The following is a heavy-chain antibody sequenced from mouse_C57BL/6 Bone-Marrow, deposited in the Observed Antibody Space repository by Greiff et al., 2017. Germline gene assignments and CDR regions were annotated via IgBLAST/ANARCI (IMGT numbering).Heavy chain of an antibody. CDR2: ISSGSSTI. CDR3: AREYYGSSFYFDY. V-gene: IGHV5-17*01. Sequence: EVMLVESGGGLVKPGGSLKLSCAASGFTFSDYGMHWVRQAPEKGLEWVAYISSGSSTIYYADTVKGRFTISRDNAKNTLFLQMTSLRSEDTAMYYCAREYYGSSFYFDYWGQSTTLTVSS. D-gene: IGHD1-1*01. J-gene: IGHJ2*01. CDR1: GFTFSDYG.